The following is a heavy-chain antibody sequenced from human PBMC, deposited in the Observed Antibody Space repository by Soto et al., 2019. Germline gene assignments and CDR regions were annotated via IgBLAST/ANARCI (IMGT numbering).Heavy chain of an antibody. Sequence: GGSLRLSCAASGFTFSNHAMSWVRQAPGKGLEWVSAISGSGGSTYYADSVKGRFTISRDNSKNTLYLQMHSLRAEDTAVYYCATAGDFWSGYYPNYYYGMDVWGQGTTVTVSS. J-gene: IGHJ6*02. CDR1: GFTFSNHA. V-gene: IGHV3-23*01. CDR3: ATAGDFWSGYYPNYYYGMDV. CDR2: ISGSGGST. D-gene: IGHD3-3*01.